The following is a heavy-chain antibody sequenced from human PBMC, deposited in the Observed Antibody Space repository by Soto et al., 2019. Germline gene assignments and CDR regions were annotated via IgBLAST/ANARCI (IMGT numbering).Heavy chain of an antibody. CDR2: IYWDDDK. CDR3: TRFSRYSAFDF. V-gene: IGHV2-5*02. CDR1: GFSLSSSGVS. D-gene: IGHD2-15*01. Sequence: QITLKESGPMLVKPTQTLTLTCTFSGFSLSSSGVSVGWIRQPPGKALEWLAHIYWDDDKRYSPSLKNRLIITKDTYKNQVILTMTDMYPVDTATFYCTRFSRYSAFDFWGQGTMVAVSS. J-gene: IGHJ3*01.